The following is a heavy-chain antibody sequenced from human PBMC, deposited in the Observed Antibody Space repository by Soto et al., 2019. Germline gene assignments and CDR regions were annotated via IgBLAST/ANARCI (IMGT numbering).Heavy chain of an antibody. V-gene: IGHV4-39*01. CDR3: ARHSSSGSYYVRYFDY. CDR2: IYYSGST. J-gene: IGHJ4*02. Sequence: SETLSLTCTVSGDSISSSTYYWGWIRQPPGKGLEWAGSIYYSGSTYYNPSLKSRVTISVDRSKNQFSLKLSSVTAADTAVYYCARHSSSGSYYVRYFDYWGQGALVTVSS. CDR1: GDSISSSTYY. D-gene: IGHD1-26*01.